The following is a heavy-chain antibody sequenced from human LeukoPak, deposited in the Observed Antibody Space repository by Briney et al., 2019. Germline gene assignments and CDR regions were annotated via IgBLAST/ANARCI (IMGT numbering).Heavy chain of an antibody. CDR2: IYPGDSDP. CDR1: GYTFTTYW. D-gene: IGHD6-13*01. J-gene: IGHJ4*02. V-gene: IGHV5-51*01. Sequence: GESLKISCKGSGYTFTTYWIGWVRQMPGKGLEWMGIIYPGDSDPRYSPPFQGQVTISADTSISTAYLQWRSLKASDSAMYYCVRHGLGSSWFGFDYWGQGTLVTVSS. CDR3: VRHGLGSSWFGFDY.